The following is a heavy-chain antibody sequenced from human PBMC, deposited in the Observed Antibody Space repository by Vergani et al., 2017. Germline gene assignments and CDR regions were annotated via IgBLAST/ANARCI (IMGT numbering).Heavy chain of an antibody. CDR1: GGSFSGYY. Sequence: QVQLQQWGAGLLKPSETLSLTCAVYGGSFSGYYWSWIRQPPGKGLEWIGEINHSGSTNYNPSLKSRVTISVDTAKNQFSLKLSSVTAADTAVYYCAREVAARRYYYYYRDVWGKGTTVTVSS. J-gene: IGHJ6*03. CDR2: INHSGST. CDR3: AREVAARRYYYYYRDV. D-gene: IGHD6-6*01. V-gene: IGHV4-34*01.